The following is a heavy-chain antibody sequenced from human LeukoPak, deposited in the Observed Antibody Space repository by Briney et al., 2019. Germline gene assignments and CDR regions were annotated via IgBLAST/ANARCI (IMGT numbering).Heavy chain of an antibody. J-gene: IGHJ4*02. V-gene: IGHV4-59*01. CDR1: GGSISSYY. CDR3: ARSSGWYHYFDY. D-gene: IGHD6-19*01. Sequence: SETLSLTCTVSGGSISSYYWSWIRQPPGKGLEWIGYIYYSGSTNYNPSLKSLVTISVDTSKNQFSLKLSSVTAADTAVYYCARSSGWYHYFDYWGQGTLVTVSS. CDR2: IYYSGST.